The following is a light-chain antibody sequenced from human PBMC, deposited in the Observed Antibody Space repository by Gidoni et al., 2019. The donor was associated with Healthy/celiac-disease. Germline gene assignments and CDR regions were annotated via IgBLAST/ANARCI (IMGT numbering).Light chain of an antibody. CDR1: QSISSW. Sequence: DIQMTQSPSTLSASVGDRVTITCRASQSISSWLAWYQQKPGKAPKLLIYDASSLESGVPSRFSGSGSGTEFTLTISSLQPDDFATYYCQQYNSYSPTWTFXXXTKVEIK. CDR3: QQYNSYSPTWT. J-gene: IGKJ1*01. CDR2: DAS. V-gene: IGKV1-5*01.